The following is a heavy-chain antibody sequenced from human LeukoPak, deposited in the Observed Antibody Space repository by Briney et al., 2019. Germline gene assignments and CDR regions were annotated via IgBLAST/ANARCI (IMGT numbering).Heavy chain of an antibody. Sequence: GGSLRLSCAASGFTFSSYAMSWVRQAPGKGLEWVSAISGSGGSTYYADSVKGRFTISRDNSKNTLCLQMNSLRAEDTAVYYCAKGLGYLDAFDIWGQGTMVTVSS. J-gene: IGHJ3*02. V-gene: IGHV3-23*01. CDR1: GFTFSSYA. CDR2: ISGSGGST. D-gene: IGHD5-12*01. CDR3: AKGLGYLDAFDI.